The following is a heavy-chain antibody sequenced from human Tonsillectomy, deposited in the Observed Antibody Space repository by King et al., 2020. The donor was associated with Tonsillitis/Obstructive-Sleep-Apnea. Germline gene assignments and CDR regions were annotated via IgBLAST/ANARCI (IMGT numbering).Heavy chain of an antibody. CDR2: ISSTSSTI. J-gene: IGHJ4*02. CDR1: GFTFSTYS. D-gene: IGHD3-22*01. Sequence: VQLVESGGGLAQPGGSLRLSCAASGFTFSTYSMNWVRQAPGKGLEWVSYISSTSSTIFYADFVKGRFTVSRDNAKNSLYLQMNSLRDEDTAVYYCARDHPGNYYDSSGSYYVGYWGQGTLVTVSS. V-gene: IGHV3-48*02. CDR3: ARDHPGNYYDSSGSYYVGY.